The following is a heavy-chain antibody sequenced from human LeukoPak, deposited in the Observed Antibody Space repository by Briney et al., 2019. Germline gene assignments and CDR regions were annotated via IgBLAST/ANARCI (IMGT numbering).Heavy chain of an antibody. CDR3: ARHTQVDYFDY. V-gene: IGHV4-34*01. D-gene: IGHD2-2*01. CDR2: INHSGST. CDR1: GGSFSGYY. J-gene: IGHJ4*02. Sequence: PSETLSLTCGVSGGSFSGYYWSWIRQPPGKGLEWIGEINHSGSTNYNPSLKSRVTISVDTSKNQFSLKLSSVTAADTAVYYCARHTQVDYFDYWGQGTLVTVSS.